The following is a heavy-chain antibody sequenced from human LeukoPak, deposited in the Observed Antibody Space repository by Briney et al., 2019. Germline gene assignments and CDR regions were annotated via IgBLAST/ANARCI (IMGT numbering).Heavy chain of an antibody. CDR1: GGSISSSSYY. CDR2: IYYSGST. D-gene: IGHD6-13*01. V-gene: IGHV4-39*01. Sequence: SETLSLTCTVSGGSISSSSYYWGWIRQPPGKGLEWIGSIYYSGSTYYNPSLKSRVTISVDTSKNQFSLKLSSVTAADTAVYYCARHADSRAYYYYGMDVWGQGTLVTVSS. J-gene: IGHJ6*02. CDR3: ARHADSRAYYYYGMDV.